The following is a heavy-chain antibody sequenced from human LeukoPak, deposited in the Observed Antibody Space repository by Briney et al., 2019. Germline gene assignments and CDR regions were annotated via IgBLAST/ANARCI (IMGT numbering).Heavy chain of an antibody. CDR2: IIPIFGIA. D-gene: IGHD3-22*01. CDR1: GGTFSSYA. V-gene: IGHV1-69*04. J-gene: IGHJ4*02. CDR3: ARDRGDYYDSSGYADY. Sequence: RASVKVSCKASGGTFSSYAISWVRQAPGQGLEWMGRIIPIFGIANYAQKFQGRVTITADKSTSTAYMGLSSLRSEDTAVYYCARDRGDYYDSSGYADYWGQGTLVTVSS.